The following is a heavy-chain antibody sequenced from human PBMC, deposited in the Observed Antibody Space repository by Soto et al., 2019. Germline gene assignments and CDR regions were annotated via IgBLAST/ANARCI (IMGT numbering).Heavy chain of an antibody. J-gene: IGHJ6*01. Sequence: QVQLQESGPGRVKPSETLSVTCSVSGGSIRDYHWSWIRQSAGKGLEWIGRMYISGTTKYNPSLTSRVTMSSDTSVNQFSLTLSAVTAADTAIYYCARMYNRAYYRPEGLDVWGQGITVTVSS. D-gene: IGHD1-20*01. CDR1: GGSIRDYH. CDR2: MYISGTT. V-gene: IGHV4-4*07. CDR3: ARMYNRAYYRPEGLDV.